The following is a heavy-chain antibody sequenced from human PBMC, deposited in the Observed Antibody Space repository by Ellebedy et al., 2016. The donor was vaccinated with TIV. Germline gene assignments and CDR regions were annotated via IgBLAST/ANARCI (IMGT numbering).Heavy chain of an antibody. V-gene: IGHV1-3*01. CDR2: INAANGNT. D-gene: IGHD6-19*01. Sequence: AASVKVSCKASGYSFSSYSMHWVRQAPGQRLEWMGWINAANGNTDYSEKFQDRVTITRDTSASTDYMELNSLTSEDTAVYFCARERDSGWYGLKYWGQGTLVTVSS. CDR3: ARERDSGWYGLKY. J-gene: IGHJ4*02. CDR1: GYSFSSYS.